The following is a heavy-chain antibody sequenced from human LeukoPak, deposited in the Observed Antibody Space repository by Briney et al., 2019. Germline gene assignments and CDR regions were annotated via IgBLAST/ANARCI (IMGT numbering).Heavy chain of an antibody. CDR3: ARASGELWGYAFDI. CDR2: ISACSGNT. J-gene: IGHJ3*02. V-gene: IGHV1-18*01. Sequence: ASVKVSCKASGYTFTSYGISWVRQAPGQGLEWMGWISACSGNTKYAQKLQGRVTITTDTSTSTASMDLRSLRSDDTAVYYCARASGELWGYAFDIWGQGTMVTVSS. D-gene: IGHD1-7*01. CDR1: GYTFTSYG.